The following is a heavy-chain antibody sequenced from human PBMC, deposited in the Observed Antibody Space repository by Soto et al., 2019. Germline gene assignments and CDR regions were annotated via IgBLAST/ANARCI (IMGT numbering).Heavy chain of an antibody. D-gene: IGHD2-15*01. V-gene: IGHV1-69*01. CDR2: IIPILGAA. J-gene: IGHJ4*02. CDR3: ARGPLVARSGGSPNDY. Sequence: QVQLVQSGAEVQKPGSSVKVSCKTFGGSFRRYAITWVRQAPGQGLEWMGGIIPILGAANYAQKFQGRVTISADESTNTAYMEMHRLTSDDTAVYYCARGPLVARSGGSPNDYWGQGTRLTVSS. CDR1: GGSFRRYA.